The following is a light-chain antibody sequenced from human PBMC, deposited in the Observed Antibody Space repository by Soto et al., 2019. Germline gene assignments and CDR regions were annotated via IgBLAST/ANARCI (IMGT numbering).Light chain of an antibody. Sequence: QSVLTQPPSVSGAPGQRVTISCIGSTSNIGANDLHWYQQLPGTAPKLLIYGNINRPSGVPDRFSGSKYGTSASLAISGLQADDEADYYCQSFDNSLNGVVFGGGTQLTVL. V-gene: IGLV1-40*01. CDR3: QSFDNSLNGVV. CDR1: TSNIGAND. J-gene: IGLJ2*01. CDR2: GNI.